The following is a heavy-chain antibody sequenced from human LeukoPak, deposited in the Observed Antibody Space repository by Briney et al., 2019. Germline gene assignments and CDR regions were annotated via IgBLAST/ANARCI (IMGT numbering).Heavy chain of an antibody. CDR3: ARLGEWELLTIDY. J-gene: IGHJ4*02. CDR1: GESFGTYY. Sequence: PSETLSLTCAVYGESFGTYYWSWIRQPPGKGLEWIGEINHSGSTNYNPSLKSRVTISVDTSKNQFSLKLSSVTAADTAVYYCARLGEWELLTIDYWGQGTLVTVSS. V-gene: IGHV4-34*01. CDR2: INHSGST. D-gene: IGHD1-26*01.